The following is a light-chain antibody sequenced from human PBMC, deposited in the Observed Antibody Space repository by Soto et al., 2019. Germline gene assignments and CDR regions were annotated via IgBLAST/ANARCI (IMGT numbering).Light chain of an antibody. CDR3: GAWDSSLSGVV. CDR1: SSNIGTYS. CDR2: DNN. V-gene: IGLV1-51*01. Sequence: QSVLTQPPSVSAAPGQRVTISCSGSSSNIGTYSVSWYQQLPGTAPRLLIFDNNERPSGIPDRFSGSKSGTSATLGVTGRQTGDEADYYCGAWDSSLSGVVFGGGTKLTVL. J-gene: IGLJ2*01.